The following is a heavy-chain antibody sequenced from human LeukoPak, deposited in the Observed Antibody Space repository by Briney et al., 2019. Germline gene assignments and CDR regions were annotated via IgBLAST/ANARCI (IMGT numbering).Heavy chain of an antibody. CDR2: IYTSGRT. V-gene: IGHV4-4*07. CDR1: GASISSYY. D-gene: IGHD3-22*01. CDR3: AREEGGYYYDSSLGY. Sequence: PSDTLSLTCTVSGASISSYYWSWIRPPAGKGLEWIGRIYTSGRTNYNPSLKSRVTMSVDTSKNQFSLKLSSVTAADTAVYYCAREEGGYYYDSSLGYWDQGTLVTVSS. J-gene: IGHJ4*02.